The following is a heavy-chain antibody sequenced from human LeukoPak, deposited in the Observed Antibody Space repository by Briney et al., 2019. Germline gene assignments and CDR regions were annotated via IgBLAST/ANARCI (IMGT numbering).Heavy chain of an antibody. V-gene: IGHV3-23*01. J-gene: IGHJ1*01. D-gene: IGHD3-22*01. CDR2: ISGSGDGT. Sequence: PGGSLRLSCAASGFTFSSYAMSWARQAPGKGLEWVSTISGSGDGTYYADSVKGRFTISRDNSKNTVCLQMNSLRADDTAVYYCAKDLDDSSGFYSYHHWGQGTLVTVSS. CDR3: AKDLDDSSGFYSYHH. CDR1: GFTFSSYA.